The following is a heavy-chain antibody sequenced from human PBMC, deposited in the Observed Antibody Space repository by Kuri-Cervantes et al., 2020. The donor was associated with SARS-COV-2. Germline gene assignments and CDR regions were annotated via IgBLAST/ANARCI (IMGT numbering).Heavy chain of an antibody. CDR3: AKASMVRGVFPADFDY. D-gene: IGHD3-10*01. V-gene: IGHV3-23*01. J-gene: IGHJ4*02. CDR1: GFTFSSYA. Sequence: GESLKISCAASGFTFSSYAMSWVRQAPGKGLEWVSAISGSGGSTYYADSVKGRLTISRDNSKNTLYLQMNSLRAEDTAVYYCAKASMVRGVFPADFDYWGQGTLVTVSS. CDR2: ISGSGGST.